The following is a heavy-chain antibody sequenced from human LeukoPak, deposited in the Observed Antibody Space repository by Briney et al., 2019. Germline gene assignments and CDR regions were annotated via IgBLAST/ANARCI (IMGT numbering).Heavy chain of an antibody. CDR3: ARGRYYYDSSGYDAFDI. Sequence: PSETLSLTCAVYGGSFSGYYWSWIRQPAGKGLEWLGRFHTTGSSNYNPSLTSRVTMSVDTSKNQFSLKLSSVTAADTAVYYCARGRYYYDSSGYDAFDIWGQGTMVTVSS. CDR2: FHTTGSS. CDR1: GGSFSGYY. D-gene: IGHD3-22*01. V-gene: IGHV4-59*10. J-gene: IGHJ3*02.